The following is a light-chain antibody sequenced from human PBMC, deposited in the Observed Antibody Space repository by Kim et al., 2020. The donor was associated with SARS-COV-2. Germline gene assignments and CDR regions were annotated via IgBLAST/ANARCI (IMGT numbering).Light chain of an antibody. J-gene: IGKJ2*01. Sequence: EIVMTQSPATLSVSPGQRVTLSCRASQSVSSNLAWYQQRPGRAPRLLIYDASTRATGIPARFSGSGSGTEFTLTISSLQSEDFAVYFCQQYSDWPPGDTFGQGTKLEI. CDR2: DAS. CDR1: QSVSSN. CDR3: QQYSDWPPGDT. V-gene: IGKV3-15*01.